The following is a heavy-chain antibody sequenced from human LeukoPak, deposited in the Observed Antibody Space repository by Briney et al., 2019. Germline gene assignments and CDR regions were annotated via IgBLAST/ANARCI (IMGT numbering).Heavy chain of an antibody. V-gene: IGHV3-30*02. CDR1: GFTFSSYG. D-gene: IGHD5-12*01. CDR3: ARDYGSGYDYSFDY. J-gene: IGHJ4*02. Sequence: GGSLRLSCAASGFTFSSYGMHWVRQAPGKGLEWVAFIRYDGSNKYYADSVKGRFTISRDNSKNTLYLQMNSLRAEDTAVYYCARDYGSGYDYSFDYWGQGTLVTVSS. CDR2: IRYDGSNK.